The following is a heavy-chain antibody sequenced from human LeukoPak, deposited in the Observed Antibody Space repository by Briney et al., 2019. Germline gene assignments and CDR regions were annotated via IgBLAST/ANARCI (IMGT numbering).Heavy chain of an antibody. CDR2: IYYSGST. V-gene: IGHV4-30-4*01. CDR3: ARSHGSGSLEYDAFDI. CDR1: GGSISSGDYY. J-gene: IGHJ3*02. D-gene: IGHD3-10*01. Sequence: KPSETLSLTCTVSGGSISSGDYYWSWIRQPPGKGLEWIGYIYYSGSTYYNPSLKSRVTISVDTSKNQFSLKLSSVTAADTAVYYCARSHGSGSLEYDAFDIWGQGTMVTVSS.